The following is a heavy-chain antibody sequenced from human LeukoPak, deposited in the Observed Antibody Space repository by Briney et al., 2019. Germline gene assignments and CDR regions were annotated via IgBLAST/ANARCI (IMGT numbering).Heavy chain of an antibody. CDR1: GFTVSSNY. V-gene: IGHV3-53*01. CDR2: IYSGGST. CDR3: ASEAPIFQNYYYYYMDV. Sequence: PGGSLRLSCAASGFTVSSNYMSWVRQAPGKGLEWVSVIYSGGSTYYADSVKGRFTISRDNSKNTLYLQMNSLRAEDTAVYYCASEAPIFQNYYYYYMDVWGKGTTVTVSS. D-gene: IGHD2-21*01. J-gene: IGHJ6*03.